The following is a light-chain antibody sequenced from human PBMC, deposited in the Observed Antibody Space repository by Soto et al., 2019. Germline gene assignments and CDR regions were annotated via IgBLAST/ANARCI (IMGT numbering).Light chain of an antibody. Sequence: QSALTQPASVSGSPGQSITISCTGTSSDVGGYNYVSWYQQHTGKAPKLMIYEVSNRPSGVSNRFSGSKSVNTASLTISGLQAEDEADYYCSSYTSSSTRVFGGGTKLTVL. CDR3: SSYTSSSTRV. V-gene: IGLV2-14*01. CDR2: EVS. J-gene: IGLJ3*02. CDR1: SSDVGGYNY.